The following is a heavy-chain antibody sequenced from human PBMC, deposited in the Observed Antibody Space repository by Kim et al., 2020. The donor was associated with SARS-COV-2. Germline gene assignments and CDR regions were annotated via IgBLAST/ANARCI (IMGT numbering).Heavy chain of an antibody. J-gene: IGHJ4*02. Sequence: GGSLRLSCAASGLTLGNYWMHWVRQAPGKGLLWVSHINSDGSETSYADSVKGRFTISRDNAKNTVYLQMNSLRADDTGVYFCTGVVDFDYWGQGTLVTVYS. V-gene: IGHV3-74*03. CDR3: TGVVDFDY. CDR1: GLTLGNYW. CDR2: INSDGSET.